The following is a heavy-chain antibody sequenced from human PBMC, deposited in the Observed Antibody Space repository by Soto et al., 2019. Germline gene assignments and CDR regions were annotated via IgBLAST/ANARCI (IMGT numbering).Heavy chain of an antibody. V-gene: IGHV5-51*01. Sequence: GESLKISCQTSGFSFTSFWIGWVRQMPGKGLEWMGIIYPDDSDTRYSPSFQGQVTISADRSISTAYLQMSSLKASDTAIYYCAKLPPRAQALVRYYFDYWGQGTLVTVSS. CDR1: GFSFTSFW. CDR3: AKLPPRAQALVRYYFDY. D-gene: IGHD3-10*01. CDR2: IYPDDSDT. J-gene: IGHJ4*02.